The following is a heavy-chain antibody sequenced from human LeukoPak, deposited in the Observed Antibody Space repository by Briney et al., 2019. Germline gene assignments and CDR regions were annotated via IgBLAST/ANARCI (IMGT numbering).Heavy chain of an antibody. J-gene: IGHJ4*02. Sequence: PSETLSLTCTVSGGSISSSSYYWGWIRQPPGKGLEWIGSIYYSGSTYYNPSLKSRVTISVDTSKNQFSLKLSSVTAADTAVYYCASNDFWSGRSFDYWGQGTLVTVSS. CDR1: GGSISSSSYY. D-gene: IGHD3-3*01. CDR3: ASNDFWSGRSFDY. V-gene: IGHV4-39*01. CDR2: IYYSGST.